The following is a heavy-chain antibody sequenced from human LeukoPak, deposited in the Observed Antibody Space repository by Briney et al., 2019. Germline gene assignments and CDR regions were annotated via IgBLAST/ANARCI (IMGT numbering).Heavy chain of an antibody. J-gene: IGHJ4*02. CDR3: ARDTRDVVAFGDY. Sequence: ASVKVSCKASVYTFTSYVISWVRPAPGQGVAWMGWISAYNGNTNYAQKLQGRATMTTDTSTSTAYMELRSLRSDDTAVYYCARDTRDVVAFGDYWGQGTLVTVSS. V-gene: IGHV1-18*01. CDR2: ISAYNGNT. D-gene: IGHD5-24*01. CDR1: VYTFTSYV.